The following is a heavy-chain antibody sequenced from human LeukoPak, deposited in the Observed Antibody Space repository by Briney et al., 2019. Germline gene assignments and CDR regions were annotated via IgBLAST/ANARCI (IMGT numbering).Heavy chain of an antibody. CDR3: ARDEPGITMVRGVSTSGWFDP. V-gene: IGHV1-2*02. D-gene: IGHD3-10*01. CDR2: INPNSGGT. CDR1: GYTFTGYY. J-gene: IGHJ5*02. Sequence: ASVKVSCKASGYTFTGYYMHWVRQAPGQGLEWMGWINPNSGGTNYAQKFQGRVTMTRDTSISTAYMELSSLRSEDTAVYYCARDEPGITMVRGVSTSGWFDPWGQGTLVTVSS.